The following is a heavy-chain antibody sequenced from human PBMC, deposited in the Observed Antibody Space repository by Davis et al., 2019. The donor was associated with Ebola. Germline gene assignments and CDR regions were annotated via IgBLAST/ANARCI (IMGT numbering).Heavy chain of an antibody. CDR3: AREKGGSTNWFDP. CDR1: GFTFSSYG. Sequence: GGSLRLSCAASGFTFSSYGMHWVRQAPGKGLEWVAVISYDGSNKYYADSVKGRFTISRDNSKNTLYLQMNSLRAEDTAVYYCAREKGGSTNWFDPWGQGTLVTVSS. D-gene: IGHD1-26*01. V-gene: IGHV3-30*19. J-gene: IGHJ5*02. CDR2: ISYDGSNK.